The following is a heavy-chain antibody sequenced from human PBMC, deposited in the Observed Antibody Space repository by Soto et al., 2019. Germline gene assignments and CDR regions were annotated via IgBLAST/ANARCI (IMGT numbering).Heavy chain of an antibody. CDR1: GFSLSNGKVG. CDR3: ARILFGRSVAGGYFYTDV. Sequence: HVTSKESGPVLVKPTETLTLTCTVSGFSLSNGKVGVSWIRQPPGKALEWLAHIFSNDEKSYRTSLKSRLTISEDTSKSQVVLTMTNADPVDTATYYCARILFGRSVAGGYFYTDVWGKGTTVTVSS. CDR2: IFSNDEK. J-gene: IGHJ6*03. V-gene: IGHV2-26*01. D-gene: IGHD6-19*01.